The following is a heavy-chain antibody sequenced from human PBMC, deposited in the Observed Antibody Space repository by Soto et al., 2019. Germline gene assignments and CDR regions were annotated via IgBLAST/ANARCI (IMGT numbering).Heavy chain of an antibody. Sequence: SETLSLTCTVSGGSISSYYWSWIRQPPGKGLEWIGYIYYSGSTNYNPSLKSRVTISVDTSKNQFSLKLSSVTAADTAVYYCARDSLLTPIAAAGTYYYYGMDVWGQGTTVTVSS. CDR2: IYYSGST. D-gene: IGHD6-13*01. CDR1: GGSISSYY. V-gene: IGHV4-59*01. J-gene: IGHJ6*02. CDR3: ARDSLLTPIAAAGTYYYYGMDV.